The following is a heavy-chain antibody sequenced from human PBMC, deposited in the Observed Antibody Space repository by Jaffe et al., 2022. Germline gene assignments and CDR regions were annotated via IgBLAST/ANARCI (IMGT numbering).Heavy chain of an antibody. J-gene: IGHJ3*02. Sequence: QVQLVESGGGVVQPGGSLRLSCAVSGFTFSSYAMQWVRQAPGKGLEWVTYIRRDGSKSYYADSVKGRFTISRDNSQNTLYLQMNSLRTEDTAVYYCVKDDNWAFDIWGQGTMVTVSS. D-gene: IGHD1-1*01. CDR3: VKDDNWAFDI. CDR1: GFTFSSYA. CDR2: IRRDGSKS. V-gene: IGHV3-30*02.